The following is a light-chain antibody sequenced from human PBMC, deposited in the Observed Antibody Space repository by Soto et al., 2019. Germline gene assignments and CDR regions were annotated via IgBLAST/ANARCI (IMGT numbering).Light chain of an antibody. Sequence: QSVLTQPASVSGSPGQSITISCTGTSSDVGGYNYVSWYQQHPGKAPKLMIYDVSNRPSGVSNRFSGSKSGNTASLTISGLQVEDDAVYYSTSYTSRSSTTYVFGTGTKVTVL. J-gene: IGLJ1*01. V-gene: IGLV2-14*01. CDR3: TSYTSRSSTTYV. CDR2: DVS. CDR1: SSDVGGYNY.